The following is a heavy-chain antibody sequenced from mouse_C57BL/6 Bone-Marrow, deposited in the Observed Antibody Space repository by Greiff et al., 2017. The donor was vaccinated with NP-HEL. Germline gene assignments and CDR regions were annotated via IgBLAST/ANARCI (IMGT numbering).Heavy chain of an antibody. D-gene: IGHD4-1*01. CDR1: GYTFTNYW. CDR2: IYPGGGYT. CDR3: ARSTTNANWDY. Sequence: QVQLQQSGAELVRPGTSVKMSCKASGYTFTNYWIGWAKQRPGHGLEWIGDIYPGGGYTNYNEKFKGKATLTADKSTSTAYMQFSSLTSEDSAIYYCARSTTNANWDYWGQGTTLTVSS. J-gene: IGHJ2*01. V-gene: IGHV1-63*01.